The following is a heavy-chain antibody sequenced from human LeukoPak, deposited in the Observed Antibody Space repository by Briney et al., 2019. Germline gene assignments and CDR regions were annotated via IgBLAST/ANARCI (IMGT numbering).Heavy chain of an antibody. J-gene: IGHJ4*02. CDR2: IKSDGTDT. Sequence: TGGSLRLSCAASGFTFDDYAMHWVRQAPGKGLVWVSRIKSDGTDTTYADSVKGRFTISRDNAKNTLYLQMNSLRAEDTAVYYCARVDRGSSWFIDSWGQGTLVTVSS. D-gene: IGHD6-13*01. V-gene: IGHV3-74*03. CDR3: ARVDRGSSWFIDS. CDR1: GFTFDDYA.